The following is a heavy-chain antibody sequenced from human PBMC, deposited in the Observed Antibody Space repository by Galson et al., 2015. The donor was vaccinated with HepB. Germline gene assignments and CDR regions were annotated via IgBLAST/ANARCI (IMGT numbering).Heavy chain of an antibody. J-gene: IGHJ3*02. CDR3: ARDRYSSSWYGDAAFDI. V-gene: IGHV3-21*01. CDR1: GLTFSSYS. D-gene: IGHD6-13*01. Sequence: SLRLSCAASGLTFSSYSMNWVRQAPGKGLEWVSSISSSSSYIYYADSVKGRFTISRDNAKNSLYLQMNSLRAEDTAVYYCARDRYSSSWYGDAAFDIWGQGTMVTVSS. CDR2: ISSSSSYI.